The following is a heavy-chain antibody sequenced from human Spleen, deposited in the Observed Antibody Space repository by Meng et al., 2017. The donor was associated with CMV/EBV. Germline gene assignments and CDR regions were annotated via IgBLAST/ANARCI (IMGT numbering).Heavy chain of an antibody. J-gene: IGHJ3*02. V-gene: IGHV3-11*01. Sequence: GESLKISCAASGFTFSDYHMSWIRQAPGKGLEWLSYINSSGDTMFYADSVKGRFTVSRDNAKKSLFLQMKSLRAEDTAVYYCATFPRGDAFDIWGQGTMVTVSS. D-gene: IGHD2/OR15-2a*01. CDR3: ATFPRGDAFDI. CDR1: GFTFSDYH. CDR2: INSSGDTM.